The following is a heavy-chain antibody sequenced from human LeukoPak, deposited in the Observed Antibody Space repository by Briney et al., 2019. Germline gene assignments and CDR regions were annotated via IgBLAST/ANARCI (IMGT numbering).Heavy chain of an antibody. Sequence: SETLSLTCTVSGGSISSYYWNWIRQPAGKGLEWIGRIYTSGTTNYNPSLKSRVTISVDTSKNQFSLKLSSVTAADTAVYYCAMFAEDAFDIWGQGTMVTVSS. D-gene: IGHD2-21*01. CDR2: IYTSGTT. J-gene: IGHJ3*02. CDR3: AMFAEDAFDI. CDR1: GGSISSYY. V-gene: IGHV4-4*07.